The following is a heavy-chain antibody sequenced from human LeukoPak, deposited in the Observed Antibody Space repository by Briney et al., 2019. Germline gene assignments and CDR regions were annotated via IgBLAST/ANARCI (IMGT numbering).Heavy chain of an antibody. CDR1: GGTFSSYA. CDR3: ARGRFLEWLLRHYYYMDV. CDR2: IIPIFGTA. Sequence: GSSVKVSCKASGGTFSSYAISWVRQAPGQGLEWMGGIIPIFGTANYAQRFQGRVTITTDESTSTAYMELSSLRSEDTAVYYCARGRFLEWLLRHYYYMDVWGKGTTVTISS. J-gene: IGHJ6*03. V-gene: IGHV1-69*05. D-gene: IGHD3-3*01.